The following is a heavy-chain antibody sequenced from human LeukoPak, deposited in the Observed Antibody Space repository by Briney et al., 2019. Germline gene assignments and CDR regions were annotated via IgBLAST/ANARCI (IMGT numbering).Heavy chain of an antibody. V-gene: IGHV1-2*02. CDR2: INSNSGGT. CDR3: ARDESVLWFGELLYLFDY. Sequence: ASVKVSCKASGYTFTGYYMHWVRQAPGQGLEWMRWINSNSGGTNYAQKFQGRVTMTRDTSISTAYMELSRLRSDDTAVYYCARDESVLWFGELLYLFDYWGQGTLVTVSS. D-gene: IGHD3-10*01. CDR1: GYTFTGYY. J-gene: IGHJ4*02.